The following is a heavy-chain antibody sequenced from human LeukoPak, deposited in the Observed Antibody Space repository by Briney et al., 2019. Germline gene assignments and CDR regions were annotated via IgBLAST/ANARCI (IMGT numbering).Heavy chain of an antibody. CDR2: IYYSGST. Sequence: SQTLSLTCTVSGGSISSSSYYWGWIRQPPGKGLEWIGSIYYSGSTYYNPSLKSRVTISVDTSKNQFSLKLSSVTAADTAVYYCARETAVYCSSTSCYAGALGGYYFDYWGQGTLVTVSS. V-gene: IGHV4-39*02. CDR3: ARETAVYCSSTSCYAGALGGYYFDY. D-gene: IGHD2-2*01. J-gene: IGHJ4*02. CDR1: GGSISSSSYY.